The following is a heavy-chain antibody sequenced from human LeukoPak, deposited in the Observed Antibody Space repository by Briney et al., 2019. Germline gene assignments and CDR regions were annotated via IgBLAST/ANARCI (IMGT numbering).Heavy chain of an antibody. CDR3: ARGAWGSDAFDI. D-gene: IGHD3-16*01. J-gene: IGHJ3*02. Sequence: ASVKVSCKASGYTFTGYYMHLVRQAPGQGLEWMGWINPNSGGTNYAQKFQGRVTMTRDTSISTAYMELSRLRSDDTAVYYCARGAWGSDAFDIWGQGTMVTVSS. CDR2: INPNSGGT. V-gene: IGHV1-2*02. CDR1: GYTFTGYY.